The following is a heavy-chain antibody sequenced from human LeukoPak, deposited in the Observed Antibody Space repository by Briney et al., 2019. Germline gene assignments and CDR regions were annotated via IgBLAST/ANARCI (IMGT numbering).Heavy chain of an antibody. J-gene: IGHJ4*02. CDR1: GYTFTSYD. CDR2: MNPNSGNT. D-gene: IGHD3-3*01. CDR3: ARGSTYYDFWSGYYTGDYFDY. V-gene: IGHV1-8*03. Sequence: GASVKVSCKASGYTFTSYDINWVRQATGQGLEWMGWMNPNSGNTGYAQKFQGRVTITRNTSISTAYMELSSLRSEDTAVYYCARGSTYYDFWSGYYTGDYFDYWGQGTLVTVSS.